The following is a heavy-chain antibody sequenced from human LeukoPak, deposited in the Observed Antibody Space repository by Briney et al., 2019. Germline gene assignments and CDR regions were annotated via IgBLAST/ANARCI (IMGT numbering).Heavy chain of an antibody. CDR2: IYYSGTT. V-gene: IGHV4-59*08. Sequence: PSETLSLTCAISGGSINNYYWSWIRQPPGKGLEWIGYIYYSGTTNYSPSLNSRVNISLDTAKNQFSLKLSSVTAADTAVYYCARGDGWYYYGMDVWGQGTTVTVSS. D-gene: IGHD6-19*01. CDR1: GGSINNYY. J-gene: IGHJ6*02. CDR3: ARGDGWYYYGMDV.